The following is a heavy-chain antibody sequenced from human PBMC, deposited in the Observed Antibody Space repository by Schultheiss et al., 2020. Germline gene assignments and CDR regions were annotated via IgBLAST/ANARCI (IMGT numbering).Heavy chain of an antibody. CDR2: IYYSGST. V-gene: IGHV4-59*12. CDR1: GASMSSFS. D-gene: IGHD1-26*01. CDR3: ARIYRTGANWFDP. Sequence: SETLSLTCTVSGASMSSFSWNWIRQSPGKGLEWIGYIYYSGSTYYNASLKSRVTMSVDKSKNQFSLRLSSVTAADTAVYYCARIYRTGANWFDPWGQGTLVTVSS. J-gene: IGHJ5*02.